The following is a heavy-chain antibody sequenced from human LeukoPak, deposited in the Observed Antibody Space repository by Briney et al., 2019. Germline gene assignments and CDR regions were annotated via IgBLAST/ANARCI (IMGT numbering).Heavy chain of an antibody. CDR2: IYYSGST. CDR1: GASFSGSTYY. V-gene: IGHV4-39*01. D-gene: IGHD6-13*01. CDR3: ARHAGGISATGTRPFDY. J-gene: IGHJ4*02. Sequence: SETLSLTCTVSGASFSGSTYYWGWLRQPPGKGLEWIGSIYYSGSTYYNPSLKSRVTMSVDTSKNQFPLKLSSVTAADTAVYYCARHAGGISATGTRPFDYWGQGTLVTVSS.